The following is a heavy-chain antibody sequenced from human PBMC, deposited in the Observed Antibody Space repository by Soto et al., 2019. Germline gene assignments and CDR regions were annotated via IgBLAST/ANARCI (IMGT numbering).Heavy chain of an antibody. D-gene: IGHD1-26*01. V-gene: IGHV3-21*01. Sequence: PGGSLRLSCAASGFTFSAYSMIWVRLAPGKGLEWVSSITSGSSDTYYAESVKGRFTISRDNTKNSLYLQMKSLRAEDTVVYYCSRPLRETYYSVFYYYGMDVWGQGTTVTVSS. CDR1: GFTFSAYS. CDR2: ITSGSSDT. J-gene: IGHJ6*02. CDR3: SRPLRETYYSVFYYYGMDV.